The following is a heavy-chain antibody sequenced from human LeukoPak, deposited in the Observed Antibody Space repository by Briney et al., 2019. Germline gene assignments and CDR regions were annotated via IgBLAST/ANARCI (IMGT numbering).Heavy chain of an antibody. CDR3: ARGWSYSAFDY. CDR1: GGSFSGYY. V-gene: IGHV4-34*01. CDR2: INHSGST. D-gene: IGHD3-10*01. J-gene: IGHJ4*02. Sequence: SETLSLTCAVYGGSFSGYYWSWIRQPPGKGLEWIGEINHSGSTNYNPSLKSRVTISVDTSKNQFSLKLSSVTAADTAVYYCARGWSYSAFDYWGQGTLATVSS.